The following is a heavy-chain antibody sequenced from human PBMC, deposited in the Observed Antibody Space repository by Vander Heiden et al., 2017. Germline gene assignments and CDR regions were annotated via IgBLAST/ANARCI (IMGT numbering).Heavy chain of an antibody. Sequence: EVQLVESGGGLVQPGRFLRVSCAASGFTFDDYAMHWVRQDQGKGLEWVSGISWNSVIIVYEDSVKGRLTISRATDKNSPDTPTTTLRAEDAAVDYCSKAPQASAGGWVVGWG. CDR3: SKAPQASAGGWVVG. D-gene: IGHD3-16*01. CDR1: GFTFDDYA. CDR2: ISWNSVII. J-gene: IGHJ6*01. V-gene: IGHV3-9*01.